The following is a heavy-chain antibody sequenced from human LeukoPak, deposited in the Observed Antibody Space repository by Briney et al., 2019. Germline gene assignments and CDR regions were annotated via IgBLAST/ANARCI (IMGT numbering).Heavy chain of an antibody. J-gene: IGHJ4*02. D-gene: IGHD1-26*01. CDR2: INPNSGGT. CDR1: GYTFTSYY. CDR3: ARAVGSTGNLGNY. V-gene: IGHV1-2*02. Sequence: ASVKVSCKASGYTFTSYYMHRVRQAPGQGLEWMGWINPNSGGTTYAQKFQGRVTMTRDASITTAYMDLSGLRSDDTAVYYCARAVGSTGNLGNYWGQGTLVTVSS.